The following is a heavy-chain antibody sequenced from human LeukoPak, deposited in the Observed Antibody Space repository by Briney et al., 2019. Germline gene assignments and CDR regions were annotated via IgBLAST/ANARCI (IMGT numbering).Heavy chain of an antibody. D-gene: IGHD7-27*01. CDR1: GFTFTSYG. V-gene: IGHV1-18*04. J-gene: IGHJ6*02. CDR3: ARVNWGYYYYGMDV. Sequence: GASVKVSCKASGFTFTSYGISWVRQAPGQGPEWMGWVSAYNGNTNYAQKLRGRVTMTTDTSTSTAYMELRSLRSDDTAVYYCARVNWGYYYYGMDVWGQGTTVTVSS. CDR2: VSAYNGNT.